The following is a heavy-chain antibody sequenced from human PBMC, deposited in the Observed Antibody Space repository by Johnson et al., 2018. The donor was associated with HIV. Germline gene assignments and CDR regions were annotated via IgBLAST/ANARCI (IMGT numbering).Heavy chain of an antibody. V-gene: IGHV3-7*01. CDR2: IKQDGSEK. CDR3: ARDKGYCSGGSCAYDAFDI. CDR1: GFAFSNFG. J-gene: IGHJ3*02. Sequence: VQLVESGGGVVQPGRSLRLSCAASGFAFSNFGMHWVRQAPGKGLEWVANIKQDGSEKYYVESVKGRFTISRDNAKKSLYLQMNSRRAEDTAVYYCARDKGYCSGGSCAYDAFDIWGQGTMVTVSA. D-gene: IGHD2-15*01.